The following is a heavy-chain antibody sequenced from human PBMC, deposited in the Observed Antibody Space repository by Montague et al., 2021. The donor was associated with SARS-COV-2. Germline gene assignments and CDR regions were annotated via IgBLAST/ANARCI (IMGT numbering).Heavy chain of an antibody. CDR1: GGSFSGYY. V-gene: IGHV4-34*01. CDR3: ARGPTNNIGMVATRLDY. J-gene: IGHJ4*02. Sequence: SGTLSLTCAVYGGSFSGYYWNWIRQPPGKGLEWIGEINHSGSTNYNPSLKSRVTISVGTSNNQFSLKLTSVTAADTAVYYCARGPTNNIGMVATRLDYWGQGTLVTVSS. D-gene: IGHD5-12*01. CDR2: INHSGST.